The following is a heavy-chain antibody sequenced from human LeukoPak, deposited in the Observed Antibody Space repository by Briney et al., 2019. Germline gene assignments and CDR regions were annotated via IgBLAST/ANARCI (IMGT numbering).Heavy chain of an antibody. CDR2: IWYDGSNK. CDR1: GFTFSSYG. V-gene: IGHV3-33*01. Sequence: RSGGSLRLSCAASGFTFSSYGMHWVRQAPGKGLEWVAVIWYDGSNKYYAASVKGRFTISGDNSKNTLYLQMNSLRAEDTAVYYCARDHSSGWYSDYFDYWGQGTLVTVSS. D-gene: IGHD6-19*01. J-gene: IGHJ4*02. CDR3: ARDHSSGWYSDYFDY.